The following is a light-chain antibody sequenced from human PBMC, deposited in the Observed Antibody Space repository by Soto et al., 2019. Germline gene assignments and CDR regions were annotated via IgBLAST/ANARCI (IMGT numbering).Light chain of an antibody. CDR3: QQYGRSTGT. CDR1: QSVSSYY. J-gene: IGKJ1*01. V-gene: IGKV3-20*01. CDR2: GAS. Sequence: EIGLKQSPGTLSLSPGERATLSCRASQSVSSYYLAWYQQKPGQAPRLLIYGASSRATGIPDRFSGSGSGTDFTLTISRLEPEDFAVYYCQQYGRSTGTFGQGTKVDI.